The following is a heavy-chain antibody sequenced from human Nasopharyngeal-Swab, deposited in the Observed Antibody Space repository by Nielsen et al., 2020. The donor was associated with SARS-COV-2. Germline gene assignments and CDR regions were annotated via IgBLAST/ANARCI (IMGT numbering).Heavy chain of an antibody. D-gene: IGHD6-13*01. CDR3: GRVAAAGGDD. CDR2: IYYRGST. V-gene: IGHV4-59*01. Sequence: MRQPPGRGREGIGYIYYRGSTNYNPSLKSRVTISVDTTKNQFSLKLSSVTAADTGGYYCGRVAAAGGDDWGQGTTVTVSS. J-gene: IGHJ6*02.